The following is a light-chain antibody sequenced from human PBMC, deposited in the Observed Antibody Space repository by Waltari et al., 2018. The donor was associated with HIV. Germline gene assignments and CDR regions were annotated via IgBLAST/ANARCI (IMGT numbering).Light chain of an antibody. J-gene: IGLJ2*01. CDR1: STDIDINKF. CDR3: SSYTRSHTLV. CDR2: DVD. Sequence: QSALTQPASVSGSPGQSITISCSGTSTDIDINKFVSWYRQFPGKAPQLLISDVDSRPVGIPLRFSGSKSGSAASLTISGLQTDDEADYYCSSYTRSHTLVFGGGTKLTVL. V-gene: IGLV2-14*01.